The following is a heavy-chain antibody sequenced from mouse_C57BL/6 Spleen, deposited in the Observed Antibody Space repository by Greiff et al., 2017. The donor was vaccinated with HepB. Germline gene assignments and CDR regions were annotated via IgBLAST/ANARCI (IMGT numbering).Heavy chain of an antibody. Sequence: QVQLQQSGAELVRPGSSVKLSCKASGYTFTSYWMHWVKQRPIQGLEWIGNIDPSDSETHYNQKFKDKATLTVDKSSSTAYMQISSLTSEDSAVYYCARGGNYVLDYWGQGTSVTVSS. CDR3: ARGGNYVLDY. V-gene: IGHV1-52*01. CDR1: GYTFTSYW. D-gene: IGHD2-1*01. CDR2: IDPSDSET. J-gene: IGHJ4*01.